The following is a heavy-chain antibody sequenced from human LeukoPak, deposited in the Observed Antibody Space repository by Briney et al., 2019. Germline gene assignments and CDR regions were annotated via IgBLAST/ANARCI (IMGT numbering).Heavy chain of an antibody. Sequence: ASVKVSCKVSGYTLTELSMHWVRQAPGKGREWMGGFDPEDGETIYAQKFQGRVTMTEDTSTDTAYMELSSLRSEDTAVYYCAARGITVVNPHRTFDYWGQGTLATVSS. J-gene: IGHJ4*02. V-gene: IGHV1-24*01. CDR2: FDPEDGET. CDR3: AARGITVVNPHRTFDY. CDR1: GYTLTELS. D-gene: IGHD4-23*01.